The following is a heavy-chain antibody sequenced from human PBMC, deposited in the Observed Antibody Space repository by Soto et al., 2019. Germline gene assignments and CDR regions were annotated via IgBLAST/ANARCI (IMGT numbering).Heavy chain of an antibody. CDR2: IVPLFGRA. Sequence: QVHLVQSGAEVKKPGSSVRVSCKASGGTFSSFDITWVRQAPGEGLEWLGGIVPLFGRADYAQNFQGRVTITADKSTGTAYLEMRDLRADETAVEFWASSFGGTSIGVIIGGMVFDNCGPGALMTVSS. CDR3: ASSFGGTSIGVIIGGMVFDN. D-gene: IGHD3-3*01. CDR1: GGTFSSFD. J-gene: IGHJ4*01. V-gene: IGHV1-69*06.